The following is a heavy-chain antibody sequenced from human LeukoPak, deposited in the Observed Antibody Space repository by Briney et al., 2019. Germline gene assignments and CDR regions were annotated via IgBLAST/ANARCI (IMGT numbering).Heavy chain of an antibody. CDR1: GGSISSGGYY. V-gene: IGHV4-31*03. Sequence: SETLSLTCTVSGGSISSGGYYWSWIRQHPGKGLEWIGYIYYSGSTYYNPSLKSRVTISVDMSKNQFSLKLSSVTAADTAVYYCAREIPYNWFDPWGQGTLVTVSS. CDR2: IYYSGST. J-gene: IGHJ5*02. D-gene: IGHD2-2*02. CDR3: AREIPYNWFDP.